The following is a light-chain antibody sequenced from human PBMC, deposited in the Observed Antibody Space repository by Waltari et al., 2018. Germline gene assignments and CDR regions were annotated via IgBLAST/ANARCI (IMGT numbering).Light chain of an antibody. V-gene: IGKV1-5*01. CDR1: QSISSW. J-gene: IGKJ4*01. CDR3: LQYNTYSPLT. CDR2: DAL. Sequence: DIEMTQSPSTLSASVGDRVTIPCRASQSISSWLAWYPQKPGKAPKLLIYDALSLASGVPSRFSGSGSGAEFTLTIMSLQPDDFATYYCLQYNTYSPLTFGGGT.